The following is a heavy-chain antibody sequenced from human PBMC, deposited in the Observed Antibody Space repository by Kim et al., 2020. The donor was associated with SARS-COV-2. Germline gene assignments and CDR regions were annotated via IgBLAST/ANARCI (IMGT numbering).Heavy chain of an antibody. CDR1: GGSISSGGYY. CDR2: SDYRGST. D-gene: IGHD2-2*01. CDR3: ARDGQLPAGPDAFDI. Sequence: SETLSLTCTVSGGSISSGGYYWSLIRQHPGKGLEWIGYSDYRGSTYYNPSLKSLVTISVDTSKNQFSLKLSSVTAADTAVYYCARDGQLPAGPDAFDIWGHAKMFTVAS. J-gene: IGHJ3*02. V-gene: IGHV4-31*01.